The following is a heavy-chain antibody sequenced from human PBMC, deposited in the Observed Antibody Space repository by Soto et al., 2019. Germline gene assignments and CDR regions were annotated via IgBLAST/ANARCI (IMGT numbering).Heavy chain of an antibody. CDR3: ARDSGVVAATKHYSHNCMHV. V-gene: IGHV3-33*01. CDR1: GFTFSSYG. D-gene: IGHD2-15*01. CDR2: IWYDGSNK. Sequence: GGSLRLSCAASGFTFSSYGMHWVRQAPGKGLEWVAVIWYDGSNKYYADSVKGRFTISRDNSKNTLYLQMNSLRAEDTAVYYCARDSGVVAATKHYSHNCMHVWGKGPTVSGS. J-gene: IGHJ6*04.